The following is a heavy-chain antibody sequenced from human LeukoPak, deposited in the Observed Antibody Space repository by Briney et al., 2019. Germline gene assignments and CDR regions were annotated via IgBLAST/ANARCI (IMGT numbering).Heavy chain of an antibody. CDR3: AKGMYYYDSSGYYFDGDAFDI. J-gene: IGHJ3*02. Sequence: GGSLRLSCAASGFTFSSYAMSWVRQAPGKGLEWVSAISGSGGSAYYAGSVKGRFTISRDNSKNTLYLQMNSLRAEDTAVYYCAKGMYYYDSSGYYFDGDAFDIWGQGTMVTVSS. CDR2: ISGSGGSA. CDR1: GFTFSSYA. V-gene: IGHV3-23*01. D-gene: IGHD3-22*01.